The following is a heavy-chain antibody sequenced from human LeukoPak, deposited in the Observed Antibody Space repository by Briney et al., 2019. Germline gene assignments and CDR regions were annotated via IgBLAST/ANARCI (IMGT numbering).Heavy chain of an antibody. CDR1: GFTFSDYY. CDR3: ARPINSGSYYKPVVTAIEY. J-gene: IGHJ4*02. V-gene: IGHV3-11*01. Sequence: GGSLRLSCAASGFTFSDYYMSWIRQAPGKGLEWVSYISSSASTIYYTDSVKGRFTISRDNAKNSLYLQMNSLRAEDTAVYYCARPINSGSYYKPVVTAIEYWGQGTLVTVSS. D-gene: IGHD3-10*01. CDR2: ISSSASTI.